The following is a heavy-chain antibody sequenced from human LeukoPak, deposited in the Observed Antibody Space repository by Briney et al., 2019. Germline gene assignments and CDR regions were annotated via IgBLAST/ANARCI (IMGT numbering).Heavy chain of an antibody. CDR3: ARVPNYGATPESY. V-gene: IGHV1-69*04. CDR2: IIPILGIA. D-gene: IGHD4-17*01. Sequence: GASVKVSCKASGGTFSSYAISWVRQAPGQGLEWMGRIIPILGIANYAQKFQGRVTITADKSTRTAYMELSSLRSEDTAVYYCARVPNYGATPESYWGQGTLVTVSS. J-gene: IGHJ4*02. CDR1: GGTFSSYA.